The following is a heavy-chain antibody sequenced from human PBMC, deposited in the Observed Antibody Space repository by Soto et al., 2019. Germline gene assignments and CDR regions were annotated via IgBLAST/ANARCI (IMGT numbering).Heavy chain of an antibody. CDR1: GYTFTSYD. CDR2: MNPNSGNT. Sequence: ASVKVSCKTSGYTFTSYDINWVRQATGQGLEWMGWMNPNSGNTGYAQKFQGRVTMTRNTSISTAYMELSSLRSEDTAVYYCARATSPGLHAFDIWGQGTMVTVSS. V-gene: IGHV1-8*01. CDR3: ARATSPGLHAFDI. J-gene: IGHJ3*02.